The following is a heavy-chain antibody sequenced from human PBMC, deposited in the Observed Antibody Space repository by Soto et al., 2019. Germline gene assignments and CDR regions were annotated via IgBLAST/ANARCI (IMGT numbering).Heavy chain of an antibody. CDR2: ISAYNGNL. J-gene: IGHJ3*02. CDR3: ARDGISGAEPFEI. CDR1: GYTFINYG. D-gene: IGHD1-20*01. V-gene: IGHV1-18*01. Sequence: QVQLVQSGAEVKMPGASVKVSCKASGYTFINYGISWVLQAPGQGLEWMGWISAYNGNLNYAQKIQGRVTMTTDASTTTAYMELRSLRSDDTAVYYCARDGISGAEPFEIWGQGTMVTVSS.